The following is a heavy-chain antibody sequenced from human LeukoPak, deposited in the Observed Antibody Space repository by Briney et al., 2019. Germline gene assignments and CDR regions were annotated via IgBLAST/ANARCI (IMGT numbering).Heavy chain of an antibody. CDR1: GFTFSSYG. V-gene: IGHV3-30*03. Sequence: GGSLRLSCAASGFTFSSYGMHWVRQAPGKGLEWVAVISYDGSNKYYADSVKGRFTISRDNSKNTLYLQMNSLRAEDTAVYYCARDPQVGATPYYFDYWGQGTLVTVSS. J-gene: IGHJ4*02. D-gene: IGHD1-26*01. CDR2: ISYDGSNK. CDR3: ARDPQVGATPYYFDY.